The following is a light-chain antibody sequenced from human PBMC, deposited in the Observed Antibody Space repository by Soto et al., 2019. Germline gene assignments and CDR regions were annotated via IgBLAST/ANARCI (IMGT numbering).Light chain of an antibody. CDR1: RKDVKGYNY. CDR2: DVT. Sequence: QSVLTQPASVSGSPGQSITISCTGTRKDVKGYNYVYWHQQHPGKAPKLMIYDVTNRPSGVSDRFSGSKSGNTASLIFSGLQAEDEADYYCSSYTSSSTYVFGDGTKVTVL. CDR3: SSYTSSSTYV. V-gene: IGLV2-14*01. J-gene: IGLJ1*01.